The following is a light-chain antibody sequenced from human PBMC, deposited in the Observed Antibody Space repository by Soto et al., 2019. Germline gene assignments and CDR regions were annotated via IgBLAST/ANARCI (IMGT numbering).Light chain of an antibody. V-gene: IGKV3-11*01. CDR1: QSVSNY. CDR2: DAS. J-gene: IGKJ4*01. Sequence: EIVLTQSPATLSLSPGERATLSCRASQSVSNYLAWYQQKPGQAPRLLIYDASNRATGIPARFSGRVSGTDFTLTISSLEPEDFAVYYCQQRSTWPSFDGGTKVEIK. CDR3: QQRSTWPS.